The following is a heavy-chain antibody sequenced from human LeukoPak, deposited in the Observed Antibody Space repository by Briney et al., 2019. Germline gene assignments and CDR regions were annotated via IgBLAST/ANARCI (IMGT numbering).Heavy chain of an antibody. J-gene: IGHJ4*02. D-gene: IGHD5-12*01. CDR1: GFVFSSQD. CDR3: ARGVVANGSPHYDY. Sequence: GSLRLSCAASGFVFSSQDMGWVRQPPGKGLEWIGEINHSGSTNYNPSLKSRVTISVDTSKDQFSLKLSSVTAADTAVYYCARGVVANGSPHYDYWGQGTLVTVSS. CDR2: INHSGST. V-gene: IGHV4-34*01.